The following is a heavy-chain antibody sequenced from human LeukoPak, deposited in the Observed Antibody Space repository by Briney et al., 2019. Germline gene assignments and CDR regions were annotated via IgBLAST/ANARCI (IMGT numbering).Heavy chain of an antibody. Sequence: GRSLRLSCAVSGFTFSSYGMHWVRQAPGKGLEWVAIISYDGSSKYYADSVKGRLTISRDNSKNTLYLQMNSLRAEDTAVYYCAKFGGKTPYYDFWSGSDDYWGQGTLVTVSS. CDR2: ISYDGSSK. CDR1: GFTFSSYG. V-gene: IGHV3-30*18. J-gene: IGHJ4*02. CDR3: AKFGGKTPYYDFWSGSDDY. D-gene: IGHD3-3*01.